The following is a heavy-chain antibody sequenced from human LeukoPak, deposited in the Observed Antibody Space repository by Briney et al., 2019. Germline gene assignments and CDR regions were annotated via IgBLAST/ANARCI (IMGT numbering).Heavy chain of an antibody. CDR3: AKEEVISGNHGVYFDY. Sequence: GGSQRLSCAASGFAFRSYGMHWVRQAPGKGLEWVAFIRYDGNSNYYADSVKGRFTISRDNSRSTLYLQMNSLRAEDTAVYYCAKEEVISGNHGVYFDYWGQGTLVTVSS. D-gene: IGHD3-22*01. CDR1: GFAFRSYG. V-gene: IGHV3-30*02. J-gene: IGHJ4*02. CDR2: IRYDGNSN.